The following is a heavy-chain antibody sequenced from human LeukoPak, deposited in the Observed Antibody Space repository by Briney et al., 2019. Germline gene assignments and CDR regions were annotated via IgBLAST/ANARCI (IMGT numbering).Heavy chain of an antibody. CDR2: IYYSGST. J-gene: IGHJ4*02. Sequence: SETLSLTRTVSGGYISTSNYYWGWIRQSPGKGLEWIGNIYYSGSTYYNPSLKSRVSLSIDTSMNQFSLKVNSLTVADTAVYYCARFFYYDDSRPPFWGQGTVVAVSS. D-gene: IGHD3-22*01. V-gene: IGHV4-39*01. CDR1: GGYISTSNYY. CDR3: ARFFYYDDSRPPF.